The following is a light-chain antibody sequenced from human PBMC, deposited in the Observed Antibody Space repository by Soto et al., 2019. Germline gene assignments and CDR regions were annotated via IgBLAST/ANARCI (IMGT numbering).Light chain of an antibody. CDR1: QTVSSNY. CDR3: QQYGGSPVT. Sequence: EMVLTQSPGTLSLSPGERATLSCRASQTVSSNYLAWYQHKPGQEPRLLIYRASSRVTGIPDRISGSGSGTDFTLTISRLEPEDFAVYHCQQYGGSPVTFGQGTKVEIK. J-gene: IGKJ1*01. V-gene: IGKV3-20*01. CDR2: RAS.